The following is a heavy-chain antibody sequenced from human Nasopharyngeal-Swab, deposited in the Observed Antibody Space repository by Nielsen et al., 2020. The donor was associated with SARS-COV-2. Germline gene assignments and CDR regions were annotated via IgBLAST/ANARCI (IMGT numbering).Heavy chain of an antibody. Sequence: ASAKASCKTSGYISIGYYILWVRQAPAQGLEWLGWFNPNSGGTNYAQELQGRVSMTGDTSISTAYMELSRVRSDDTAMYYCTRDRGSGYFDSWDQGTLVVVSS. CDR2: FNPNSGGT. CDR1: GYISIGYY. D-gene: IGHD3-3*01. V-gene: IGHV1-2*02. CDR3: TRDRGSGYFDS. J-gene: IGHJ4*02.